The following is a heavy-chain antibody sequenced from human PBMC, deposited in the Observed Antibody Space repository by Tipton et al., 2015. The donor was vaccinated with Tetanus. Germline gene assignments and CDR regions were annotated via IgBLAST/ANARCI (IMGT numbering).Heavy chain of an antibody. Sequence: TLSLTCSVSGGSINPYYWSWIRQPPGKGLEWIGYIYYRGNTNYNPSLKKRVTISVDTSKNQFSLKLNSVTAADTAVYYCARVEEGYCSGGTCYFADWGRGTLVTVSS. D-gene: IGHD2-15*01. J-gene: IGHJ4*02. CDR1: GGSINPYY. CDR3: ARVEEGYCSGGTCYFAD. V-gene: IGHV4-59*01. CDR2: IYYRGNT.